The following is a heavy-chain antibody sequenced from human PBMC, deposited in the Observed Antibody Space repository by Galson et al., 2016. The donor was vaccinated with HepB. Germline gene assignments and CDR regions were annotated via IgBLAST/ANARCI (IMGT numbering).Heavy chain of an antibody. Sequence: SLRLSCAASGFTSSNYDMSWVRQAPGKALQWVSVVRASGNGGSTHYADSVKGRFTISRDTSKNTLYLQMNSLRAEDTAVYYCAILGMYYRDTSDYFTEDFWGQGTLVTVSS. J-gene: IGHJ4*02. CDR3: AILGMYYRDTSDYFTEDF. CDR1: GFTSSNYD. V-gene: IGHV3-23*01. CDR2: VRASGNGGST. D-gene: IGHD3-22*01.